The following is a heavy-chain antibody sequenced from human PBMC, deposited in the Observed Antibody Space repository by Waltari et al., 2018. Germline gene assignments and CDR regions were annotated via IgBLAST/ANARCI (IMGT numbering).Heavy chain of an antibody. CDR3: VRGMIGYDY. CDR2: IRSKTYGRTR. Sequence: EVQVGESGGDLVQPGQSLRLSCTTSGFTFGDYGLSWVRQAPGKVLEWVIIIRSKTYGRTREYAASVKGRFSISRDDSKRIVYLEMNSLQSEDTAIYFCVRGMIGYDYWGQGTRVTVSS. V-gene: IGHV3-49*04. J-gene: IGHJ4*02. CDR1: GFTFGDYG. D-gene: IGHD3-22*01.